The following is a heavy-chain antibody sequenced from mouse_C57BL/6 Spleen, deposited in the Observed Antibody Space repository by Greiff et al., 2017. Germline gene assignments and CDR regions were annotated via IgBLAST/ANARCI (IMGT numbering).Heavy chain of an antibody. CDR3: AREAQAADYYAMDY. Sequence: QVQLKQPGAELVKPGASVKLSCKASGYTFTSYWMHWVKQRPGQGLEWIGMIHPNSGSTNYNEKFKSKATLTVDKSSSTAYMQLSSLTSEDSAVYYCAREAQAADYYAMDYWGQGTSVTVSS. V-gene: IGHV1-64*01. J-gene: IGHJ4*01. CDR1: GYTFTSYW. CDR2: IHPNSGST. D-gene: IGHD3-2*02.